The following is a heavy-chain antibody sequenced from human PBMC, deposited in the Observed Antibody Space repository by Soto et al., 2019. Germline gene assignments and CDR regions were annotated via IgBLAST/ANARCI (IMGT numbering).Heavy chain of an antibody. D-gene: IGHD3-16*02. Sequence: QVQLQESGPGLVKPSGTLSLTCAVSSGSISSSNCLSWVRQPPGKGLEWIGEIYHSGSTNYNPSPKSRIPLSVDKSKNQFALTLRFVTAADTAVYYCARCEYIWGSYPINGYFDYGGQGTLVTVSS. CDR3: ARCEYIWGSYPINGYFDY. J-gene: IGHJ4*02. CDR2: IYHSGST. CDR1: SGSISSSNC. V-gene: IGHV4-4*02.